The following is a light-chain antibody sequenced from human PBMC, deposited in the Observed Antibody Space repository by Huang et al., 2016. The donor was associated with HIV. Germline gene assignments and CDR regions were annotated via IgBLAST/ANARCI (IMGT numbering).Light chain of an antibody. V-gene: IGKV3-11*01. Sequence: EFVLTQSPATLSLSPGERATLSCRARQDIRTYLAWYQQKPGQAPRLLIHDASKRATGIPARFSGSGAGTDFTLTISSLEPEDFAVYYCLHRGTWPPYTFGQGTKLEIK. CDR2: DAS. J-gene: IGKJ2*01. CDR1: QDIRTY. CDR3: LHRGTWPPYT.